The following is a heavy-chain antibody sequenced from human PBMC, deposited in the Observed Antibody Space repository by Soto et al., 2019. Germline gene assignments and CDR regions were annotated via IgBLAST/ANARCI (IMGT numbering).Heavy chain of an antibody. Sequence: EVQLVESGGGLVQPGGSLRISCAVSGFSSASYWMSWARQAPGKGLEWVATTKEDGSEIYYVDSVRGRFTISRDNAENSLYRQMNSLSAEDTAVYFCARDVGFDYVNWGQGTLVTVSS. J-gene: IGHJ4*02. CDR3: ARDVGFDYVN. V-gene: IGHV3-7*01. D-gene: IGHD3-16*01. CDR1: GFSSASYW. CDR2: TKEDGSEI.